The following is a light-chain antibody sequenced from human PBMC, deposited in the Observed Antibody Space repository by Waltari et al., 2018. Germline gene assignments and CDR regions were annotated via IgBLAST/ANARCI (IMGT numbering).Light chain of an antibody. Sequence: EVVMTQSPATLSVFPGESATLSCRASQTVATNLAWYQQRPGQAPRLLIFDASTRAPSVPAKFSGSGSGTEFTLTIRSLQSEDSAFYYCQQYNRWPPITFGQGTRLEI. CDR2: DAS. CDR1: QTVATN. J-gene: IGKJ5*01. CDR3: QQYNRWPPIT. V-gene: IGKV3-15*01.